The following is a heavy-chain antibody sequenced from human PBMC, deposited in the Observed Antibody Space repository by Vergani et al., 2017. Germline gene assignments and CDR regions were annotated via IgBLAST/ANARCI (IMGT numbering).Heavy chain of an antibody. CDR3: ARRSRGVDY. D-gene: IGHD3-10*01. V-gene: IGHV4-59*01. CDR1: GGSISSYY. J-gene: IGHJ4*02. Sequence: QVQLQESGPGLVTPSETLSLPCTVSGGSISSYYWSWIRQPPGKGLEWIGYIYYRGSTNYNPSLKSRVTISVDTSKNQFSLKLGSVTAADTAVYYCARRSRGVDYWCQGILVTVSS. CDR2: IYYRGST.